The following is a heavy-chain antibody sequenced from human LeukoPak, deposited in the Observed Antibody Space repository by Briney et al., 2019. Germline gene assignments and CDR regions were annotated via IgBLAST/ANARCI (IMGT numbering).Heavy chain of an antibody. CDR2: ISAYNGNT. J-gene: IGHJ1*01. Sequence: ASVKVSCKASGYTFTGYYMHWVRQAPGQGLEWMGWISAYNGNTNYAQKLQGRVTMTTDTSTSTAYMELRSLRSDDTAVYYCARGTRSGWYLAAEYFQHWGQGTLVTVSS. CDR3: ARGTRSGWYLAAEYFQH. D-gene: IGHD6-19*01. V-gene: IGHV1-18*04. CDR1: GYTFTGYY.